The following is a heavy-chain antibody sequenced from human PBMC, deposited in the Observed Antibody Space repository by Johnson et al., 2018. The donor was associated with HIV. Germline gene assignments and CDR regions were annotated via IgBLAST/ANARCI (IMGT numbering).Heavy chain of an antibody. CDR2: IYSDCST. CDR1: GFTVSGNY. J-gene: IGHJ3*02. V-gene: IGHV3-66*01. D-gene: IGHD5-12*01. Sequence: VQLVESGGGLVQPGGSLRLSCVASGFTVSGNYINWVRQAPGKGLEWVSVIYSDCSTYYADSVQGRFTVSRDNSQNLLYLQLSSQRAEDTAVYYCARDAPNFFTSGVRDDAFDIWGPGTMVTVS. CDR3: ARDAPNFFTSGVRDDAFDI.